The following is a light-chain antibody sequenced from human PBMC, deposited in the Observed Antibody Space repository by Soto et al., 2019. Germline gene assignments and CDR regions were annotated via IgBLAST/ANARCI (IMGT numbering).Light chain of an antibody. Sequence: DIQMTQSPSSLSASVGDRVTITCRASQSISRYLNWYQQKPGKAPNLLISSASGLQSGVPSRFGGSGSGTDFTLTISSLQPEDFATYYCQQSFSTPTFGQGTKVEIK. V-gene: IGKV1-39*01. CDR3: QQSFSTPT. CDR1: QSISRY. CDR2: SAS. J-gene: IGKJ1*01.